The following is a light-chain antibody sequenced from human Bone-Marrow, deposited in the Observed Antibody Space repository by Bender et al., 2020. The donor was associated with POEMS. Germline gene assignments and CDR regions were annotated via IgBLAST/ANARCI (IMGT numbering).Light chain of an antibody. CDR2: SSH. CDR3: AVGDDSLNGWV. V-gene: IGLV1-44*01. Sequence: QSVLTQPPSASGTPGQRVTISCSGGSSNIGAHAVNWYQHLPGTAPKLLIYSSHRRPSEVPDRFSGSRCGTSASLAISGLQSEDEAEYYCAVGDDSLNGWVFGGGTKLTVL. J-gene: IGLJ3*02. CDR1: SSNIGAHA.